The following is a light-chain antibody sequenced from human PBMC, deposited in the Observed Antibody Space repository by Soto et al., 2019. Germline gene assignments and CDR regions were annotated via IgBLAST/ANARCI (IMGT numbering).Light chain of an antibody. Sequence: DIQMTQSPSSLSASVGDRVTITCRASQNINTYLNWYQQRPGQAPQLLIFTASSFQGGVPARFSASGSRTDFTLTISSLQPDDFATYYCQQTSAAPFTFGPGTKVDL. CDR3: QQTSAAPFT. J-gene: IGKJ3*01. CDR2: TAS. CDR1: QNINTY. V-gene: IGKV1-39*01.